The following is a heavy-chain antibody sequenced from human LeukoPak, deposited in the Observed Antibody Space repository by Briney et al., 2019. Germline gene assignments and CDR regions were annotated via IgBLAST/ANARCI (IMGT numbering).Heavy chain of an antibody. CDR2: INANSGTT. J-gene: IGHJ5*01. Sequence: GGCLRLSCALSGFALSFYAMSWRRQPPGKGLGWVSTINANSGTTSYAASVRGRFTISRDNSKNTTYLQVNSLRADVTAVYYGAKPISGGLAVTADWFDPWGQGTLVVVSS. CDR3: AKPISGGLAVTADWFDP. D-gene: IGHD6-19*01. V-gene: IGHV3-23*01. CDR1: GFALSFYA.